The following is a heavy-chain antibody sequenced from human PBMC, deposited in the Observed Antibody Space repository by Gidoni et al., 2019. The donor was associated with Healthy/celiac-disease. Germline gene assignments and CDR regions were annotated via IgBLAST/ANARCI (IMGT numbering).Heavy chain of an antibody. CDR1: GGPFSSYA. V-gene: IGHV1-69*01. J-gene: IGHJ5*02. CDR2: IIPIFGTA. D-gene: IGHD3-9*01. Sequence: QVQLVQSGAAVKKPGSSVKVSCKASGGPFSSYAISWVRQAPGQGLEWMGGIIPIFGTANYAQKFQGRVTITADESTSTAYMELSSLRSEDTAVYYCARDPRYFDWSNNWFDPWGQGTLVTVSS. CDR3: ARDPRYFDWSNNWFDP.